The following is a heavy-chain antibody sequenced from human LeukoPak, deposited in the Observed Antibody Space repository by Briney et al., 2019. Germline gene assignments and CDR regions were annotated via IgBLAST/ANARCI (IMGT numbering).Heavy chain of an antibody. Sequence: GGSLRLSCAASGFTFSSYSMNWVRQAPGKGLEWVSYISSSSSTIYYADSVKGRFTISRDNAKNSLYLQMNSLRVEDTAVYYCARVLGYSSSWPFDYWGQGTLVTVSS. V-gene: IGHV3-48*04. D-gene: IGHD6-13*01. CDR1: GFTFSSYS. J-gene: IGHJ4*02. CDR3: ARVLGYSSSWPFDY. CDR2: ISSSSSTI.